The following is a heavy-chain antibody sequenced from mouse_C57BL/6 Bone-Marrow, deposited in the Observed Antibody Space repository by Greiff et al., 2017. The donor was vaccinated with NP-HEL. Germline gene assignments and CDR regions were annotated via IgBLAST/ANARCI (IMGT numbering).Heavy chain of an antibody. V-gene: IGHV5-12*01. CDR1: GFTFSDYY. Sequence: EVKVVESGGGLVQPGGSLKLSCAASGFTFSDYYMYWVRQTPEKRLEWVAYISNGGGSHYYPDTVKGRFTISRDNAKNTLYLQMSRLKSEDTAMYYCARHGELGPWYFDVWGTGTTVTVSS. CDR2: ISNGGGSH. D-gene: IGHD4-1*01. CDR3: ARHGELGPWYFDV. J-gene: IGHJ1*03.